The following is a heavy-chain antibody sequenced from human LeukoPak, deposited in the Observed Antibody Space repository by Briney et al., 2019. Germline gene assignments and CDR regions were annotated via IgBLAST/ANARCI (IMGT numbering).Heavy chain of an antibody. CDR3: ATSERSYSASGTFDY. J-gene: IGHJ4*02. CDR1: GFTFSEYY. Sequence: GGSLRLSCAASGFTFSEYYMSWVRQAPGKGLEWVSYMTGSGSPMLYADYVEGRFTISRDNAKNSLYLQMNSLRVEDSAVYYCATSERSYSASGTFDYWGLGTLVTVSS. D-gene: IGHD3-10*01. CDR2: MTGSGSPM. V-gene: IGHV3-11*01.